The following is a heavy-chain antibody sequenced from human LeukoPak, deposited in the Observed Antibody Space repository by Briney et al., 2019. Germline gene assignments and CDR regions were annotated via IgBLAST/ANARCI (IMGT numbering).Heavy chain of an antibody. D-gene: IGHD3-16*02. CDR2: INHIGST. J-gene: IGHJ4*02. CDR3: ERVTIRLGELSLDY. Sequence: SETLSLTCAVYGVSFSGYNWIWIPQPPGQGLEWIGDINHIGSTNYNPSLKSRVTISVDTSKNQFCLKLTSVTAADTAVYYCERVTIRLGELSLDYWGQGTLVTVSS. CDR1: GVSFSGYN. V-gene: IGHV4-34*01.